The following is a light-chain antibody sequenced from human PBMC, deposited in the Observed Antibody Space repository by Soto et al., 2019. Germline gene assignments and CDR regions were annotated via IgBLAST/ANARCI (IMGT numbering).Light chain of an antibody. CDR2: DAS. V-gene: IGKV3-11*01. CDR1: QSVGSY. Sequence: EIVLTQSPATLSLSPGERATLSCRASQSVGSYLAWYQQKPGQAPRLLIYDASNRATGIPARFSGSGSGTDFTLTISSLEPEDFAVYYCQQYGAPPLTFGPGTKVD. J-gene: IGKJ3*01. CDR3: QQYGAPPLT.